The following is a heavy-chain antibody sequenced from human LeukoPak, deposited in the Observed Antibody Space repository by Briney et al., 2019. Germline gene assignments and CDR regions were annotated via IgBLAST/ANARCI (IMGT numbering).Heavy chain of an antibody. V-gene: IGHV4-59*01. CDR3: ARIKEGSGRYNGFDI. CDR2: IYYSGST. D-gene: IGHD1-26*01. J-gene: IGHJ3*02. CDR1: GGSISSYY. Sequence: KSSETLSLTCTVSGGSISSYYWSWIRQPPGKGLEWIGYIYYSGSTNYNPSLKSRVTISVDTSKNQFSLKLSSVTAADTAVYYCARIKEGSGRYNGFDIWGQGTMVTVSS.